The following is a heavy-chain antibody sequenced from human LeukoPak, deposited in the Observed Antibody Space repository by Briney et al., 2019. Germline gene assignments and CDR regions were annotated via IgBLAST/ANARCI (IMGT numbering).Heavy chain of an antibody. CDR1: GFTFSGYS. J-gene: IGHJ4*02. Sequence: GGSLRLSCAASGFTFSGYSMNWVRQAPGKGLEWVSSISSSSSYIYYADSVKGRFTISRDNAKNSLYLQMNSLRAEDTAVYYCARVGYYYDSSGYYVPNWGQGTLVTVSS. CDR3: ARVGYYYDSSGYYVPN. CDR2: ISSSSSYI. D-gene: IGHD3-22*01. V-gene: IGHV3-21*01.